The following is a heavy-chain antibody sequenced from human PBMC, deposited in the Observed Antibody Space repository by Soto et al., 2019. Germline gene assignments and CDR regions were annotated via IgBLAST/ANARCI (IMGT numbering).Heavy chain of an antibody. J-gene: IGHJ4*02. CDR3: ARGRGVFVDY. CDR1: GYTFTSYD. CDR2: MNPNSGNT. D-gene: IGHD3-16*01. Sequence: ASVKLSCKXSGYTFTSYDINWVRQATGQGLEWMGWMNPNSGNTGYAQKLQGRVPMTRNTSISTAYMELSSLRSEDTAVYYCARGRGVFVDYWGQGTLVTVAS. V-gene: IGHV1-8*01.